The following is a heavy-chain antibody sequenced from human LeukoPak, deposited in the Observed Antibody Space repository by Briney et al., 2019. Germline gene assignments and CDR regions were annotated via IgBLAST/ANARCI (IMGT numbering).Heavy chain of an antibody. J-gene: IGHJ4*02. CDR2: ISSSGSTI. D-gene: IGHD3-22*01. CDR1: GFTFSSYE. CDR3: AGSAYYRDFDY. V-gene: IGHV3-48*03. Sequence: GGSLRLSCAASGFTFSSYEMNWVRQAPGKGLEWVSYISSSGSTIYYADSVKGRFTISRDNAKNSLYLQMNSLRAEDTAVYYCAGSAYYRDFDYWGQGTLVTVSS.